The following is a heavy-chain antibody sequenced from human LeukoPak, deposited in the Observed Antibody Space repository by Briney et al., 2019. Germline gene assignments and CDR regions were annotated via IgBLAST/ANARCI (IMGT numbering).Heavy chain of an antibody. J-gene: IGHJ4*02. CDR1: GFTFSSYA. Sequence: PGRSLRLSCAASGFTFSSYAMHWVRQAPGKGLEWVAVISYDGSNKYYADSVKGRFTISRDNSKNTLYLQMNRLRTEDTAVYFCARESFGLDYWGQGTLVTVSS. D-gene: IGHD3-16*01. CDR3: ARESFGLDY. CDR2: ISYDGSNK. V-gene: IGHV3-30-3*01.